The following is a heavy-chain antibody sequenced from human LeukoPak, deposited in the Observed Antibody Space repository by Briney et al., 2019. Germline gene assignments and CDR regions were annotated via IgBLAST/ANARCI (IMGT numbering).Heavy chain of an antibody. V-gene: IGHV3-30*04. J-gene: IGHJ6*02. D-gene: IGHD5-18*01. CDR2: KKDDGYKK. CDR3: ARELDPSSIQLSSPYCYYDMDV. Sequence: GGPLRLSCAAAGFTFSSYAKRWLRQAPDKGLEVLAIKKDDGYKKYSADSEKGRSTITKDNNKNTLHLKMNSRSADDTALYYCARELDPSSIQLSSPYCYYDMDVWGQGTTVTVSS. CDR1: GFTFSSYA.